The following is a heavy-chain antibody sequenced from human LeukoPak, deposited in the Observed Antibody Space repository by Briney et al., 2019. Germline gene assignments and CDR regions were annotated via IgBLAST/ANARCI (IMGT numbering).Heavy chain of an antibody. V-gene: IGHV3-21*01. CDR2: ISSSSSYT. CDR1: GFTFSSYS. J-gene: IGHJ6*03. Sequence: GGSLRLSCAASGFTFSSYSMNWVRQAPGKGLEWVSSISSSSSYTYYADSVKGRFTISRDNAKNSLYLQMNSLRAEDTAVYYCARVGSSSWYGYYYYYMDVWGKGTTVTVSS. D-gene: IGHD6-13*01. CDR3: ARVGSSSWYGYYYYYMDV.